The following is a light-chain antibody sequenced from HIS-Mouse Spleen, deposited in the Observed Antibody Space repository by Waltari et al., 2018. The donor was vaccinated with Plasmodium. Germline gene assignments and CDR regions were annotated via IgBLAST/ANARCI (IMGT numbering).Light chain of an antibody. CDR2: GAS. J-gene: IGKJ3*01. CDR3: QQYNNWSFT. CDR1: QSVSSN. Sequence: EIVMTQSPATLSVSPGERATLSCRASQSVSSNLAWYQQKPGQATRRLIYGASTRATGIPARFSGSGSGTEFTLTISSLQSEDFAVYYCQQYNNWSFTFGPGTKVDIK. V-gene: IGKV3-15*01.